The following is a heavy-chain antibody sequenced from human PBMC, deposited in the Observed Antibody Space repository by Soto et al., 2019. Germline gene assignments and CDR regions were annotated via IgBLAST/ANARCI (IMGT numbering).Heavy chain of an antibody. CDR1: GFSLSTSGVG. V-gene: IGHV2-5*02. Sequence: QITLKESGPTLVKPTQTLTLTCTFSGFSLSTSGVGVGWIRQPPGKALEWLGLIYWDDIERYSPSLKSRLSITTDTSKNHVVLTMTNMDPVDTATCYCAHRQRLRSGWRTFDYWGQGILVTVSS. CDR2: IYWDDIE. D-gene: IGHD6-19*01. J-gene: IGHJ4*02. CDR3: AHRQRLRSGWRTFDY.